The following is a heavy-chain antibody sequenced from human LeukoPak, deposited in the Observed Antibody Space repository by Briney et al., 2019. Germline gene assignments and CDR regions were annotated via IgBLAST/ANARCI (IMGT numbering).Heavy chain of an antibody. CDR2: INPNSGGT. V-gene: IGHV1-2*02. Sequence: ASVTVSCKASGYTFTGYYMHWVRQAPGQGLEWMGWINPNSGGTNYAQKFQGRVTMTRDTSITTAYMELSRLISDDTAVYYCARRYCSSTSCYYFDYWGQGTLVTVSS. CDR3: ARRYCSSTSCYYFDY. CDR1: GYTFTGYY. D-gene: IGHD2-2*01. J-gene: IGHJ4*02.